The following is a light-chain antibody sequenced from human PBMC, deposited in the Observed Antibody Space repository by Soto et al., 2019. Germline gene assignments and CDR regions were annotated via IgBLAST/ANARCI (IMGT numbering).Light chain of an antibody. J-gene: IGKJ1*01. V-gene: IGKV1-5*01. CDR1: QSVNRW. Sequence: DIQMTQSPSTLSASIGDRVTITCRASQSVNRWLAWYQQKPGKAPKLLIYDASTLGSGVPSRFSGSGFGTEFTLTISNLKPDDFATYFCQQYIDYRTFGQGTKV. CDR3: QQYIDYRT. CDR2: DAS.